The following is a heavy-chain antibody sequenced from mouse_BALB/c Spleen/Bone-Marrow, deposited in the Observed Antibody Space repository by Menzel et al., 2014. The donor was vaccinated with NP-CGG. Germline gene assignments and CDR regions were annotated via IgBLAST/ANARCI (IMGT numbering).Heavy chain of an antibody. Sequence: VQLQLSGPELVKPGASVKMSCKASGYTFTSYVMHWVKQKPGQGLEWIGYINPYNDGTKYNEKFKGMATLTSDRSSSTAYMELSSLTSEDSAVYYCAKGGNYRYDFDYWGQGTTLTVSS. J-gene: IGHJ2*01. V-gene: IGHV1-14*01. CDR2: INPYNDGT. CDR3: AKGGNYRYDFDY. D-gene: IGHD2-14*01. CDR1: GYTFTSYV.